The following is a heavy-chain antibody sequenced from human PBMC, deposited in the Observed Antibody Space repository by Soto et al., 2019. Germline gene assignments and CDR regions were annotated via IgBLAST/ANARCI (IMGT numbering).Heavy chain of an antibody. CDR3: ARDQNYVVAANWFDP. J-gene: IGHJ5*02. CDR1: GFTFSSYA. CDR2: ISYDGSNK. V-gene: IGHV3-30-3*01. Sequence: QVQLVESGGGVVQPGRSLRLSCAASGFTFSSYAMHWVRQAPGKGLEWVAVISYDGSNKYYADSVKGRFTISRDNSKNKQHLQMNSLRAEDTAVYCCARDQNYVVAANWFDPWGQGTLVTLS. D-gene: IGHD3-16*01.